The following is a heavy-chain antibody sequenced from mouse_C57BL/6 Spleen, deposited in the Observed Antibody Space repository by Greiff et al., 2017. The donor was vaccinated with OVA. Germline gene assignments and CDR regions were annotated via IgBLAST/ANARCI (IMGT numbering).Heavy chain of an antibody. CDR1: GYTFTSYW. V-gene: IGHV1-64*01. CDR2: IHPNSGST. J-gene: IGHJ3*01. CDR3: ARTATVVEFPFAY. D-gene: IGHD1-1*01. Sequence: QVTLKVSGAELVKPGASVKLSCKASGYTFTSYWMHWVKQRPGQGLEWIGMIHPNSGSTNYNEKFKSKATLTVDKSSSTAYMQLSSLTSEDSAVYYCARTATVVEFPFAYWGQGTLVTVSA.